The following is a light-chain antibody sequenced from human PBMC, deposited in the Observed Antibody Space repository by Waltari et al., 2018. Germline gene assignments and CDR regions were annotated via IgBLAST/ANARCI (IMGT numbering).Light chain of an antibody. CDR1: QTITGSW. Sequence: EIALTQSPGTLSLSPGERATLSCRASQTITGSWLTWYQRKPGQAPRLLIYGASIRATGIPVRFSGSGSGTDFTLTISRLEPEDFAVYYCQQYDGSSVTFGGGTQVEVK. CDR2: GAS. J-gene: IGKJ4*01. CDR3: QQYDGSSVT. V-gene: IGKV3-20*01.